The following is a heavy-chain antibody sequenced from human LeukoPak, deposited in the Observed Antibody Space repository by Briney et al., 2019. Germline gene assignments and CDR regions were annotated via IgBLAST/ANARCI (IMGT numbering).Heavy chain of an antibody. CDR1: GFTFSSYE. Sequence: PGGSLRLFCAASGFTFSSYEMNWVRQAPGKGLEWVSYISSSGSTIYYADSVKGRFTISRDNAKNSLYLQMNSLRAEDTAVYYCASNNYGSGSYNWFDPWGQGTLVTVSS. CDR2: ISSSGSTI. V-gene: IGHV3-48*03. CDR3: ASNNYGSGSYNWFDP. D-gene: IGHD3-10*01. J-gene: IGHJ5*02.